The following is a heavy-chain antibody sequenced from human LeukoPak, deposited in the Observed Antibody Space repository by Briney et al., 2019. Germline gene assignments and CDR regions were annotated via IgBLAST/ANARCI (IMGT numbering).Heavy chain of an antibody. CDR2: IKPKSGGT. D-gene: IGHD4-17*01. CDR3: ARADYGDSRDEYNWFDP. CDR1: GYTFTGYY. V-gene: IGHV1-2*02. J-gene: IGHJ5*02. Sequence: ASVKLSCKASGYTFTGYYMNWVRQAPGQGLEWMGWIKPKSGGTKYAQKFQGRVTMTRDTSISTAYMELRRLRSDDTAVYYCARADYGDSRDEYNWFDPWGQGTLVTVSS.